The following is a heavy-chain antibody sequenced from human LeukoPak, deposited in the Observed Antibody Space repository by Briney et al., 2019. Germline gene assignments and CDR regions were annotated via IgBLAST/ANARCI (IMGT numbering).Heavy chain of an antibody. CDR2: MNPNSGNT. J-gene: IGHJ3*02. Sequence: ASVKVSCKASGYTFTSYDINWVRQATGQGLEWMGWMNPNSGNTGYAQKFQGRVTITRNTSISTAYMELSSLRSEDTAVYYCAKVSVPAAKPGRGTRFGLDAFDIWGQGTMVTVSS. CDR3: AKVSVPAAKPGRGTRFGLDAFDI. D-gene: IGHD2-2*02. CDR1: GYTFTSYD. V-gene: IGHV1-8*03.